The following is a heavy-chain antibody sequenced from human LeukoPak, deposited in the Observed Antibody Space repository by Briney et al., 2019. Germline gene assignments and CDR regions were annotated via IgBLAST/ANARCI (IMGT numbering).Heavy chain of an antibody. CDR2: ISGSGGST. CDR3: AREGIAARGVDY. Sequence: PGGSLRLSCAASGFTFSSYAMSWVRQAPGKGLEWVSAISGSGGSTYYADSVKGRFTISRDNSKNTLYLQINSLRAEDTAVYYCAREGIAARGVDYWGQGTLVTVSS. J-gene: IGHJ4*02. CDR1: GFTFSSYA. V-gene: IGHV3-23*01. D-gene: IGHD6-6*01.